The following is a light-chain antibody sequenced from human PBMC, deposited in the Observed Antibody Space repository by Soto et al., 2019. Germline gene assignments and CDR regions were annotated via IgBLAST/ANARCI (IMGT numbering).Light chain of an antibody. CDR3: MHALQSLT. J-gene: IGKJ5*01. CDR1: QSLLYNNTYNY. V-gene: IGKV2-28*01. Sequence: EIVMTPPLLTLPVTPGEPASISCTSTQSLLYNNTYNYLDWYVHXPGQSPXVLIYFGSNRAPGVPDRFSGTGSGTDFTLKINRVEAEDVGTDYCMHALQSLTFGQGTRREIK. CDR2: FGS.